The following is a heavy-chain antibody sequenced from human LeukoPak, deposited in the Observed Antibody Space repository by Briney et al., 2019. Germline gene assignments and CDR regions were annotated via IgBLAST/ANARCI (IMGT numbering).Heavy chain of an antibody. Sequence: PSETLSLTCTVSGDSISGYFWSWIRQPPGKGLEWIGYIYYSGGTSYNPSLKSRVTISVDTSKNQFSLKLTSVTAADTAVYYCARCSAVYYGMDVWGQGTTVTVSS. J-gene: IGHJ6*02. D-gene: IGHD2-15*01. CDR2: IYYSGGT. CDR1: GDSISGYF. V-gene: IGHV4-59*08. CDR3: ARCSAVYYGMDV.